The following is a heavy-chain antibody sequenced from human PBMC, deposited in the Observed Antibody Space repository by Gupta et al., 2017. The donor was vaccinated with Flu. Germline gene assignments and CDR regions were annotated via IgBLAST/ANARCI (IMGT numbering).Heavy chain of an antibody. D-gene: IGHD1-1*01. CDR3: SRLNPTGTINEYHL. CDR2: IRTKPKNYAK. Sequence: IHWVSQDPGKGPEWGGRIRTKPKNYAKLYADSGKGRFTISREDSRDTEYLQMNSRKNEDTALYYCSRLNPTGTINEYHLWGQGTMVTVSS. J-gene: IGHJ3*01. V-gene: IGHV3-73*01.